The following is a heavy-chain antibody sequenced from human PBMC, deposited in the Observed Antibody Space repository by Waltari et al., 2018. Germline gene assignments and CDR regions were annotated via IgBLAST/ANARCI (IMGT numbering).Heavy chain of an antibody. J-gene: IGHJ1*01. CDR1: GFSFSSYG. V-gene: IGHV3-21*04. Sequence: EARLVESGGGLVEPGGSVTLTCAASGFSFSSYGMNWVRQAPGKGLEWVAAISTSGGFMFYADSVEGRFTVSRDNVNDMLSLQMSGLRDDDTATYYCVREPIDSGTWYPKKYFQYWGQGTLVVVSP. D-gene: IGHD5-12*01. CDR3: VREPIDSGTWYPKKYFQY. CDR2: ISTSGGFM.